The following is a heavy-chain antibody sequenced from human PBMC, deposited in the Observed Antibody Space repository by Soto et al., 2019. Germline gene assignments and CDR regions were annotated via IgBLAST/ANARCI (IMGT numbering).Heavy chain of an antibody. CDR2: ISTDSSRA. V-gene: IGHV3-23*01. CDR1: GFTFNTFE. D-gene: IGHD3-16*01. CDR3: VKGGWLDF. Sequence: EVQLLESGGGLVQPGGSLRLSCAASGFTFNTFEMSWVRQAPGSGLEWVSFISTDSSRAYYADAVKGRFTISRDNSKHTLYLQMNSLTAEDTAVYACVKGGWLDFWGQGTLVTVSS. J-gene: IGHJ5*01.